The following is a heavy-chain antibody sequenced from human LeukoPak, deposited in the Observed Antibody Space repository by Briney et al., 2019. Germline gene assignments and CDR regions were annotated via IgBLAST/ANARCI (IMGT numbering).Heavy chain of an antibody. CDR2: INHSGST. CDR3: ARRSYYYDSSGYPILFDY. CDR1: GGSFSGYY. V-gene: IGHV4-34*01. D-gene: IGHD3-22*01. Sequence: SETLSLTCAVYGGSFSGYYWSWIRQPPGKGLEWIEEINHSGSTNYNPSLKSRVTISVDTSKNQFSLKLSSVTAADTAVYYCARRSYYYDSSGYPILFDYWGQGALVTVSS. J-gene: IGHJ4*02.